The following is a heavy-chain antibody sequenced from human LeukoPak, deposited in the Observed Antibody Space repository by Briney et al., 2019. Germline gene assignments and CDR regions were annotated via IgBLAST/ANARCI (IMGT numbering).Heavy chain of an antibody. V-gene: IGHV3-9*01. Sequence: GGSLRLSCAASGFTFDYYGMHWVRQAPGKGLEWVSGISWNSHSIGYADSVKGRFTISRDNAKNSLYLQMNSLRAEDTALYYCAKDGGYGSGPYYYYYMDVWGKGTTVTISS. CDR3: AKDGGYGSGPYYYYYMDV. J-gene: IGHJ6*03. CDR1: GFTFDYYG. D-gene: IGHD3-10*01. CDR2: ISWNSHSI.